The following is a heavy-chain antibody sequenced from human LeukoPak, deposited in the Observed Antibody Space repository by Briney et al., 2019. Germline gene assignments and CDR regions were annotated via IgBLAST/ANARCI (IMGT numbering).Heavy chain of an antibody. V-gene: IGHV3-30*02. Sequence: GGSLRLSCAASGFTFSSYWMSWVRQAPGKGLEWVAFIRYDGSNKHYADSVKGRFTISRDNSKNTLYLQMNSLRAEDTAVYYCAKVVVDSDGAHNWFDPWGQGTLVTVSS. CDR3: AKVVVDSDGAHNWFDP. J-gene: IGHJ5*02. CDR1: GFTFSSYW. D-gene: IGHD2-21*01. CDR2: IRYDGSNK.